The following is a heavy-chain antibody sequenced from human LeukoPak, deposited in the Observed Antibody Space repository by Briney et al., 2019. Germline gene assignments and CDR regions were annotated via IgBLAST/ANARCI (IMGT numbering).Heavy chain of an antibody. Sequence: SETLSLTCFVSGYAINIDYSWGWIRQSPGKTLEWIGSIYSSGSTYYNSSLQSRVIIIIDTPKNHFSLTLSSVTAADTAVYYCARSDGYGLVDIWGQGTMVTVSS. CDR2: IYSSGST. D-gene: IGHD3-10*01. CDR1: GYAINIDYS. V-gene: IGHV4-38-2*01. CDR3: ARSDGYGLVDI. J-gene: IGHJ3*02.